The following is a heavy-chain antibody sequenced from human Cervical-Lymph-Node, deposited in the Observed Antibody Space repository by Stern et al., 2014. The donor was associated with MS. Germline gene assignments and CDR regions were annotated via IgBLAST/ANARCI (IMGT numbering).Heavy chain of an antibody. D-gene: IGHD4-17*01. CDR1: RGPFDTYY. CDR3: ARDGGAPNGDYEFDF. Sequence: QVQLQESGPGLVKPLETLSLTCTVSRGPFDTYYWSWIRQQPGKGPEWVGWVQRTGGTNYRPSCNSRVTISVNTSRNQFFLRLSSMTAADTAIYYCARDGGAPNGDYEFDFWGQGILVIVSS. J-gene: IGHJ4*02. CDR2: VQRTGGT. V-gene: IGHV4-4*08.